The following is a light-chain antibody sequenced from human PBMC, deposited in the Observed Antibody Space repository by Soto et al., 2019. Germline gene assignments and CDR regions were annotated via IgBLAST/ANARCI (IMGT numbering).Light chain of an antibody. CDR3: QQLNRYPRT. CDR1: QDISSY. J-gene: IGKJ2*01. Sequence: DIQLTQSPSFLSASVGDRVTITCRASQDISSYLAWYQQKPGKAPKLLIYAASTLQSGVPSRFSCSGSGTEFTLTISSLQPEDFATYYGQQLNRYPRTFGQGTKLEIK. V-gene: IGKV1-9*01. CDR2: AAS.